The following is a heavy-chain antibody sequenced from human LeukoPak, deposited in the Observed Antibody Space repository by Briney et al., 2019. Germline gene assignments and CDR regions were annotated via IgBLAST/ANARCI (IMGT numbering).Heavy chain of an antibody. Sequence: SQTLSLTCAISGDSVSSNSAAWNWIRQSPSRGLEWLGRTYYRSKWYNDYAVSVKSRITINPDTSKNQFSLQLNSVTPEDTVVYYCARDQSYYYGSGSYYHYGMDVWGQGTTVTVSS. CDR3: ARDQSYYYGSGSYYHYGMDV. CDR2: TYYRSKWYN. V-gene: IGHV6-1*01. D-gene: IGHD3-10*01. J-gene: IGHJ6*02. CDR1: GDSVSSNSAA.